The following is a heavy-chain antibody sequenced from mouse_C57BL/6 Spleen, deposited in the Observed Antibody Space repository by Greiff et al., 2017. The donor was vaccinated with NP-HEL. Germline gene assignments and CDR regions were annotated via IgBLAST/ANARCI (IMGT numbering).Heavy chain of an antibody. CDR3: ARDQGTYYSNYLDY. CDR1: GFTFSSYA. J-gene: IGHJ2*01. Sequence: EVKVEESGGGLVKPGGSLKLSCAASGFTFSSYAMSWVRQTPEKRLEWVATISDGGSYTYYPDNVKGRFTISRDNAKNNLYLQMSHLKSEDTAMYYCARDQGTYYSNYLDYWGQGTTLTVSS. CDR2: ISDGGSYT. V-gene: IGHV5-4*01. D-gene: IGHD2-5*01.